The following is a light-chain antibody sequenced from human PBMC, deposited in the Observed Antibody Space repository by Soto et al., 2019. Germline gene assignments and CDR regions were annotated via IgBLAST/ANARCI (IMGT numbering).Light chain of an antibody. V-gene: IGKV3-15*01. J-gene: IGKJ5*01. CDR1: QSVSSK. Sequence: EIVMTQSPATLSVSPGVRATLSCRASQSVSSKLAWYQQKPGQAPMLLIYGASTRATGIPARFSGSGSGTEFTLTISSLQSEDFDVYYCQQYNNWPPITFGQGTRLEIK. CDR3: QQYNNWPPIT. CDR2: GAS.